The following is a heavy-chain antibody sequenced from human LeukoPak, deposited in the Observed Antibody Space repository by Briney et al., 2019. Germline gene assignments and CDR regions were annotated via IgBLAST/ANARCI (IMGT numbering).Heavy chain of an antibody. V-gene: IGHV4-30-4*01. CDR2: IYYSGST. D-gene: IGHD3-3*01. CDR3: ARENFGVALSPIDY. Sequence: SETLSLTCTVSGGSISSGDYYWSWIRQPPGKGLEWIGYIYYSGSTYYNPSLKSRVTISVDTSKNQFSLKLSSVTAADTAVYYCARENFGVALSPIDYWGQGTLVTVSP. CDR1: GGSISSGDYY. J-gene: IGHJ4*02.